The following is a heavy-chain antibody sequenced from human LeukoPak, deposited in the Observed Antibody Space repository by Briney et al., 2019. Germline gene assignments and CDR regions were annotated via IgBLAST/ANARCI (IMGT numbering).Heavy chain of an antibody. CDR3: TKDRNNWHDGGWLDP. CDR2: VSGTGVSA. CDR1: GFTFSSSA. D-gene: IGHD1-1*01. J-gene: IGHJ5*02. Sequence: GASLTLSCAASGFTFSSSAMSWVRLAAGKGMEWVARVSGTGVSAAYAGTVKGRFTISRYNSKNTLYLQMNRLRAEDTAIYYCTKDRNNWHDGGWLDPWGQGTLVTVSS. V-gene: IGHV3-23*01.